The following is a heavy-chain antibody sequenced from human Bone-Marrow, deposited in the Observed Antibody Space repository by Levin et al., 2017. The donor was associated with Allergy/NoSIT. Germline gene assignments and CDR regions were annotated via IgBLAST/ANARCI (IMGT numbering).Heavy chain of an antibody. CDR3: AAFDYSYYGCYCDY. CDR2: IRGSDDST. V-gene: IGHV3-23*01. D-gene: IGHD3-10*01. J-gene: IGHJ4*02. CDR1: GFNFHAYG. Sequence: GGSLRLSCAVSGFNFHAYGMTWVRQAPGKGLEWVSTIRGSDDSTYYRDSVKGRFVVSRDSSEDTLYLDMHSLRAEDTALYYGAAFDYSYYGCYCDYWGQGTPGAVSS.